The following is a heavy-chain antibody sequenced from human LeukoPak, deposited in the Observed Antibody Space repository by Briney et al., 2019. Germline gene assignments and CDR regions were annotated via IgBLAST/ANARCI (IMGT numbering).Heavy chain of an antibody. J-gene: IGHJ4*02. CDR2: ISGSGDTT. Sequence: GGSLRLSCAASGFTFSNYAMSWVRQAPGKGLEWVSGISGSGDTTYYADSVKGRFTISRDNSKNTLYLQMNSLRADDTAVYYCAKSPAAADYWGQGTLVTVSS. D-gene: IGHD6-13*01. CDR1: GFTFSNYA. V-gene: IGHV3-23*01. CDR3: AKSPAAADY.